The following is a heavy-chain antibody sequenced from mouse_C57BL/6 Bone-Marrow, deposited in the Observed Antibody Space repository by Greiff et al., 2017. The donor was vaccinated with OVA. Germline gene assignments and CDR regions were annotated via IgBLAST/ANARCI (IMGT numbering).Heavy chain of an antibody. J-gene: IGHJ2*01. CDR3: ASSGYGY. Sequence: VQLQQPGAELVKPGASVKLSCKASGYTFTSYWMQWVKQRPGQGLEWIGEIDPSDSYTNYNQKVKGKATLTVDTSSSTAYMQLSSLTSEDSAVYYCASSGYGYWGQGTTLTVSS. V-gene: IGHV1-50*01. CDR2: IDPSDSYT. D-gene: IGHD3-2*02. CDR1: GYTFTSYW.